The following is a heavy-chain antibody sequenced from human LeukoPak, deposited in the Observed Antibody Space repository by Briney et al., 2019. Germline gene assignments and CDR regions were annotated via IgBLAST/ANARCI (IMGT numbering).Heavy chain of an antibody. CDR1: GGSISSYY. CDR2: IYYTGTT. Sequence: SETLSLTCTVSGGSISSYYWSWIRQPPGKGLEWVGYIYYTGTTNYNPSLKSRVTISLDTSKNQFSLKLSSVTAADTAVYYCAGSLGYCTSNVCYLKYWGQGTLVPVSS. V-gene: IGHV4-59*01. CDR3: AGSLGYCTSNVCYLKY. J-gene: IGHJ4*02. D-gene: IGHD2-8*01.